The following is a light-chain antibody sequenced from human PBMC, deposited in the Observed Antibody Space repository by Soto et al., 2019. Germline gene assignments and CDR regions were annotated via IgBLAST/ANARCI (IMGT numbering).Light chain of an antibody. CDR1: SGHSIYA. Sequence: QPVLTQSPSASASLGASVKLTCTLSSGHSIYAIAWHQQQPEKGPRFLMKLNSDGSHTKGDGIPDRFSGSSSGADRYLTISSLQSEDEADYYCQTWGTGIRVVGGGTKLTVL. CDR3: QTWGTGIRV. J-gene: IGLJ2*01. CDR2: LNSDGSH. V-gene: IGLV4-69*01.